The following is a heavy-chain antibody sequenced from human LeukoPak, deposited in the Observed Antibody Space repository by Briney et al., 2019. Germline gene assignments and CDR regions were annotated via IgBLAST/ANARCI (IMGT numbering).Heavy chain of an antibody. D-gene: IGHD2-15*01. CDR1: GYTFTSYG. J-gene: IGHJ6*03. CDR2: ISAYNGNT. Sequence: ASVKVSCKASGYTFTSYGISWVRQAPGQGLEWMGWISAYNGNTNYAQKLQGRVTMTTDTSTSTAYMELRSLRSDDTAVYYCARDGIVGCSGGSCYSYYYYYYMDVWGKGTTVTVSS. V-gene: IGHV1-18*01. CDR3: ARDGIVGCSGGSCYSYYYYYYMDV.